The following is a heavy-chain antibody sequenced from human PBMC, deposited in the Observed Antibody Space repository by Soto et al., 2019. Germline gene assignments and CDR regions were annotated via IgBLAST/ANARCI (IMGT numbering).Heavy chain of an antibody. CDR2: ISGSGDST. V-gene: IGHV3-23*01. CDR1: GFTFSSYA. Sequence: GGSLRLSCAASGFTFSSYAMNWVRQAPGKGLEWVSVISGSGDSTYYADSVKGRFTISRDNSKNTLYLQMNSLRTEDTAVYYCARRGPGTYFDYWGQGTLVTVSS. D-gene: IGHD6-13*01. CDR3: ARRGPGTYFDY. J-gene: IGHJ4*02.